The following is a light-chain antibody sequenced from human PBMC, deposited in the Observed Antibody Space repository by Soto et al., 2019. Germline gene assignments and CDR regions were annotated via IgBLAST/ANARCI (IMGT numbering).Light chain of an antibody. CDR3: QHSNNFHFT. V-gene: IGKV1-39*01. J-gene: IGKJ5*01. CDR2: TAS. Sequence: DIDMTQSPSSLSASVGDRVTITCRASQSISSYLNWYQQKPGKAPKLLIYTASRLQSGVPPRFSGSGSGTDFTLTINSLQPEDFATYYCQHSNNFHFTFGQGTRLEIK. CDR1: QSISSY.